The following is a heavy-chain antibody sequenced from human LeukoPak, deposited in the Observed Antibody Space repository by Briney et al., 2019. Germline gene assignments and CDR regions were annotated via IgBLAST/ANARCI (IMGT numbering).Heavy chain of an antibody. CDR3: ASLYGSGKRWVDP. CDR2: TRNKANSYTT. CDR1: GFTFSSYA. V-gene: IGHV3-72*01. Sequence: GGSLRLSCAASGFTFSSYAMSWVRQAPGKGLEWVGRTRNKANSYTTEYAASVKGRFTISRDDSKNSLYLQMNSLKTEDTAVYYCASLYGSGKRWVDPWGQGTLVTVSS. D-gene: IGHD3-10*01. J-gene: IGHJ5*02.